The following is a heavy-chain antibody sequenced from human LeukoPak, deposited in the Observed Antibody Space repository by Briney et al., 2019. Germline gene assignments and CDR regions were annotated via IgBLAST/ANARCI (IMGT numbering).Heavy chain of an antibody. CDR3: ARDLTIAARPAG. CDR2: IYSGGST. J-gene: IGHJ4*02. V-gene: IGHV3-53*01. CDR1: GFTVSSNY. Sequence: GGSLRLSCAASGFTVSSNYMSWVRQAPGKGLEWVSVIYSGGSTYYADSVKGRCTISRDKSKKTLYLQMKSLRAEYTAVYYCARDLTIAARPAGWGQGTLVTVSS. D-gene: IGHD6-6*01.